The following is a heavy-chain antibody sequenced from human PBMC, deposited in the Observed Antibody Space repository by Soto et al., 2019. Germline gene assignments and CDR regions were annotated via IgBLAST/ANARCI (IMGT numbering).Heavy chain of an antibody. CDR3: ALRLGDPGRLYFDY. J-gene: IGHJ4*02. Sequence: SETLSLTCTVSGGSLSSGAYYWSWIRQHPGKGLEWIGYIYYSGSTYYNPSLESRVTLSVDTSKNQFSLKLSSVTAADTAVYYCALRLGDPGRLYFDYWGQGTLVTSPQ. CDR2: IYYSGST. D-gene: IGHD3-16*01. V-gene: IGHV4-31*03. CDR1: GGSLSSGAYY.